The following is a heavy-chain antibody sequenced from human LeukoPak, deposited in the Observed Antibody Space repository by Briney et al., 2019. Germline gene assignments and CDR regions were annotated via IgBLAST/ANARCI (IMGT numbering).Heavy chain of an antibody. CDR1: GFTFGTYY. J-gene: IGHJ4*02. CDR3: AKDRNSEGGAAKNY. CDR2: INDDGSEK. D-gene: IGHD1-26*01. Sequence: GGSLRLSCVASGFTFGTYYMSWVRQAPGRGLEWVANINDDGSEKYYVDSVRGRFTISRDNAKNSLYLQMNSLRAEDTAVYYCAKDRNSEGGAAKNYWGQGTLVTVSS. V-gene: IGHV3-7*03.